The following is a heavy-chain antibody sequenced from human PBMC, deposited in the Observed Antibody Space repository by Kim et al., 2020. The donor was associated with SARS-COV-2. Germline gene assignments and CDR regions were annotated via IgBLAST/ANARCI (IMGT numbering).Heavy chain of an antibody. CDR1: GGSVSSGSYY. J-gene: IGHJ6*02. CDR2: IYYSGST. Sequence: SETLSLTCTVSGGSVSSGSYYWSWIRQPPGKGLEWIGYIYYSGSTNYNPSLKSRVTISVDTSKNQFSLKLSSVTAADTAVYYCARDGYSSSWSYYYYGMDVWGQGTTVTVSS. D-gene: IGHD6-13*01. CDR3: ARDGYSSSWSYYYYGMDV. V-gene: IGHV4-61*01.